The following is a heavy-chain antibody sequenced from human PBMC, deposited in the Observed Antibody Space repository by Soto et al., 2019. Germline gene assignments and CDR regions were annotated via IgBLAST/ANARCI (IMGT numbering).Heavy chain of an antibody. Sequence: EVQLVESGGGLGKPGGSLRLSCAASGFTFSSYAMTWVRLAPGKGLQWVSSITGSGSYIYYADSLKGRFTISRDNAKNSLWLQMNSLRADDTALYYCARDLSSSVDSWGQGTLVTVSS. V-gene: IGHV3-21*01. CDR3: ARDLSSSVDS. J-gene: IGHJ4*02. CDR1: GFTFSSYA. CDR2: ITGSGSYI. D-gene: IGHD6-6*01.